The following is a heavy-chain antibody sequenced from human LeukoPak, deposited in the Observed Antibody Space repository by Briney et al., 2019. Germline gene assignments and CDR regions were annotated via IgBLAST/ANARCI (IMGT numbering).Heavy chain of an antibody. CDR1: GGSIRSDY. D-gene: IGHD3-22*01. CDR2: IYTSGST. J-gene: IGHJ4*02. Sequence: SETLSLTCIVSGGSIRSDYWSWIRQPAGKVLEWIGRIYTSGSTNYNPSLKSRVTMSVDTSKNQFSLKLSSVTAADTAVYYCARGYYYDSSVYFDYWGQGTLVPVSS. V-gene: IGHV4-4*07. CDR3: ARGYYYDSSVYFDY.